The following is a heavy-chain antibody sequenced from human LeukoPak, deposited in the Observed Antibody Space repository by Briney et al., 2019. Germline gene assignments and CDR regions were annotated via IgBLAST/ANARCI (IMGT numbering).Heavy chain of an antibody. CDR1: GFTVSSNY. D-gene: IGHD2-15*01. CDR3: ARDRPRYCSGITCPLDY. J-gene: IGHJ4*02. CDR2: IKQDGSEK. Sequence: PGGSLRLSCAASGFTVSSNYMSWVRQAPGKGLEWVANIKQDGSEKYYVDSVKGRFTISRDNAKNSLYLQMNSLRAEDTAVYYCARDRPRYCSGITCPLDYWGQGTLVTVSS. V-gene: IGHV3-7*03.